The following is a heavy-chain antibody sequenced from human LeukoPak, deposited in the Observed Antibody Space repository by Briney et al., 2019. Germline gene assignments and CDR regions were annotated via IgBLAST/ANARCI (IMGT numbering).Heavy chain of an antibody. CDR2: IHYSGST. CDR1: GGSISSSSYY. CDR3: ARQRAPLRYFDYYYYGMDV. V-gene: IGHV4-39*07. J-gene: IGHJ6*02. Sequence: SETLSLTCTVSGGSISSSSYYWGWIRQPPGKGLEWIGSIHYSGSTYYNPSLKSRVTISVDTSKNQFSLKLSSVTAADTAVYYCARQRAPLRYFDYYYYGMDVWGQGTTVTVSS. D-gene: IGHD3-9*01.